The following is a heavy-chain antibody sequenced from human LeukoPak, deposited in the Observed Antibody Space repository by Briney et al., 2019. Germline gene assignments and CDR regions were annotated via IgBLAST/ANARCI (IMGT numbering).Heavy chain of an antibody. CDR2: LYNSGST. CDR3: ARGGRGWYNDWFDP. Sequence: SETLSLTCTVSGGSISNYYWSWIRQPPGKGLEWIGYLYNSGSTNYNPSLKSRVTISVDTSKNEISPKMSSVTAADTAVYYCARGGRGWYNDWFDPWGQGTLVTVSS. CDR1: GGSISNYY. J-gene: IGHJ5*02. D-gene: IGHD6-19*01. V-gene: IGHV4-59*01.